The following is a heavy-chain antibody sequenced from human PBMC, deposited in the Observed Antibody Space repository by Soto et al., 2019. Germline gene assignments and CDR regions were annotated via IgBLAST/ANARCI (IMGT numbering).Heavy chain of an antibody. CDR2: IYYSGST. CDR3: ARARIYDYVWGSYRPNDAFDI. CDR1: GGSISSGDYY. V-gene: IGHV4-30-4*01. D-gene: IGHD3-16*02. J-gene: IGHJ3*02. Sequence: QVQLQESGPGLVKPSQTLSLTCTVSGGSISSGDYYWSWIRQPPGKGLEWIGYIYYSGSTYYNPSLKRRVTKAVDTSKNQFSLKLSSVTAADSAVYYCARARIYDYVWGSYRPNDAFDIWGQGTMVTVSS.